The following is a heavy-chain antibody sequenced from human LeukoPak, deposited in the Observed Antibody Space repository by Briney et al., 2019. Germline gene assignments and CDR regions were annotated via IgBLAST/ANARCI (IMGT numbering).Heavy chain of an antibody. J-gene: IGHJ4*02. CDR3: ARAPLSIAVAGNLYFDY. CDR1: GFTFSSYA. D-gene: IGHD6-19*01. V-gene: IGHV3-23*01. Sequence: GGSLRLSCAASGFTFSSYAMSWVRQAPGKGLEWVSAISGSGGSTYYVDSVKGRFTISRDNSKNTLYLQMNSLRAEDTAVYYCARAPLSIAVAGNLYFDYWGQGTLVTVSS. CDR2: ISGSGGST.